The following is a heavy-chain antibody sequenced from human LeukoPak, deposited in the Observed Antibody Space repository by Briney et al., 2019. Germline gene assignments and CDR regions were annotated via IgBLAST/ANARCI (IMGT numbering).Heavy chain of an antibody. CDR2: ISSSGSTI. Sequence: GGSLRLSCAASGFTFSSYEMNWARQAPGKGLEWVSYISSSGSTIYYADSVKGRFTISRDNAKNSLYLQMNSLRAEDTAVYYCASQKGRIAVAVDYWGQGTLVTVSS. V-gene: IGHV3-48*03. CDR3: ASQKGRIAVAVDY. J-gene: IGHJ4*02. CDR1: GFTFSSYE. D-gene: IGHD6-19*01.